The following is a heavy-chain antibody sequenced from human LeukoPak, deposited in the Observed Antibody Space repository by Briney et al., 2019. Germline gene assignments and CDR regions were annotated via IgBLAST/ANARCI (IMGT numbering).Heavy chain of an antibody. V-gene: IGHV4-59*12. D-gene: IGHD3-22*01. J-gene: IGHJ4*02. CDR1: GGSISNDY. CDR3: AKDWDYYDPGGFSSLFDC. CDR2: IYYSGST. Sequence: SETLSLTCTVSGGSISNDYWSWIRQPPGKGLEWIGYIYYSGSTNYNPSLRSRVTISVDTSKNQFSLKLSSVTAADTAVYYCAKDWDYYDPGGFSSLFDCWGQGTLVTVSS.